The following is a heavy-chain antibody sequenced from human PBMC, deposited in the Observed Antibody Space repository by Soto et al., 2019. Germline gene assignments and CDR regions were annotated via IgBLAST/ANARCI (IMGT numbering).Heavy chain of an antibody. V-gene: IGHV3-7*01. Sequence: EVQLVESGGGLVQPGGSLRLSCAASGFTFSSYWMSWVRQAPGKGLEWVANIKQDGSEKYYVDSVKGRFTISRDNAKNSLYLQMNSLRAEDTAVYYCASMGDYGDFTGYGMDVWGQGTTVTVSS. D-gene: IGHD4-17*01. CDR1: GFTFSSYW. CDR2: IKQDGSEK. J-gene: IGHJ6*02. CDR3: ASMGDYGDFTGYGMDV.